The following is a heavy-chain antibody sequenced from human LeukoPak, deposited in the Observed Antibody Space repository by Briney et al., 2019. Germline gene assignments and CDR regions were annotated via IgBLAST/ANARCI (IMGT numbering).Heavy chain of an antibody. CDR2: TSYDGSNK. CDR3: ARDDCSSISCYIGLGY. J-gene: IGHJ4*02. D-gene: IGHD2-2*02. Sequence: GGSLRLSCAASGFIFSYYAMHWVRQAPGKGLDGVAVTSYDGSNKYYADSVKGRFTISRDNSKNTLYLQMNSLRAEDTAVYYCARDDCSSISCYIGLGYWGQGTLVTVSS. V-gene: IGHV3-30*16. CDR1: GFIFSYYA.